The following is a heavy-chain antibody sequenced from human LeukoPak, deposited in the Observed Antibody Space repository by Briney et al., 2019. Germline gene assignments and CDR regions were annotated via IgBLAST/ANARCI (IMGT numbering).Heavy chain of an antibody. J-gene: IGHJ5*02. CDR3: ARADSMMTFGGVIGLGGFDP. Sequence: GGSLRLSCAASGFTFSDYYMSWIRQAPGEGLEWVSYISTTGSTTYYPDSLKGRFTISRDNAKNSLYLQMNSLGAEDTAVYYCARADSMMTFGGVIGLGGFDPWGQGTLVTVSS. CDR1: GFTFSDYY. D-gene: IGHD3-16*02. CDR2: ISTTGSTT. V-gene: IGHV3-11*01.